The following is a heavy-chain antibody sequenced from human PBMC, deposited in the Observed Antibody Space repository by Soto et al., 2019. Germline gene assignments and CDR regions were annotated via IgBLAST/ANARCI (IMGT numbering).Heavy chain of an antibody. CDR2: IKQDGSEK. J-gene: IGHJ6*03. CDR1: GFTFSSYW. V-gene: IGHV3-7*01. D-gene: IGHD6-6*01. CDR3: ARVVGSSSPLGYYYYYYMDV. Sequence: EVQLVESGGGLVQPGGSLRLSCAASGFTFSSYWMSWVRQAPGKGLEWVANIKQDGSEKYYVDSVKGRFTISRDNAKNSLYLQMNSLRAEDTAVYYCARVVGSSSPLGYYYYYYMDVWGKGTTVTVSS.